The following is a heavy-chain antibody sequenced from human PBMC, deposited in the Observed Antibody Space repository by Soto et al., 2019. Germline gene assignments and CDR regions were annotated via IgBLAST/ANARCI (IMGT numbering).Heavy chain of an antibody. CDR3: EKVPLDFRGYYYCNIDV. V-gene: IGHV3-23*01. CDR1: GFTFSSYA. Sequence: GGSLRLSCAASGFTFSSYAMSWVRQAPGKGLEWVSAISGSGGSTYYADSVKGRFTISRDNSKNTLYLQMNSLRAEDTAVYYCEKVPLDFRGYYYCNIDVWGQGTPVTVSS. J-gene: IGHJ6*03. D-gene: IGHD1-26*01. CDR2: ISGSGGST.